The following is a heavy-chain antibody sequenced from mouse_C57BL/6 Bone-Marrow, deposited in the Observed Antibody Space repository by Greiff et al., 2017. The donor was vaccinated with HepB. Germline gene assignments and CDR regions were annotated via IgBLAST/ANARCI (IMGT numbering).Heavy chain of an antibody. V-gene: IGHV5-4*01. Sequence: EVQLVESGGGLVKPGGSLKLSCAASGFTFSSYAMSWVRQTPEKRLEWVATISDGGSYTYYPDNVKGRFTISRDNAKNNLYLQMSHLKSEDTAMYYCARDELDYYAMDYWGQGTSVTVSS. J-gene: IGHJ4*01. CDR3: ARDELDYYAMDY. CDR1: GFTFSSYA. CDR2: ISDGGSYT.